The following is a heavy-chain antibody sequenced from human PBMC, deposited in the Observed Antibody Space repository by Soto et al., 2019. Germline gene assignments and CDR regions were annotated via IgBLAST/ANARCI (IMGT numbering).Heavy chain of an antibody. Sequence: PGGSLRLSCAASGFTFGTYAMHWVRQAPGKGLEWVAVISYAGSNKYYADSVKDRFTISRDNSKNTLYLQMNSLRAADTAVFYCARGVYGSGIMDVWGQGTTVTVSS. CDR1: GFTFGTYA. D-gene: IGHD3-10*01. CDR3: ARGVYGSGIMDV. J-gene: IGHJ6*02. CDR2: ISYAGSNK. V-gene: IGHV3-30-3*01.